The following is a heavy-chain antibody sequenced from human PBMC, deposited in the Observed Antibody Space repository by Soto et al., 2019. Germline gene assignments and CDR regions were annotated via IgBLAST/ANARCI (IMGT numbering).Heavy chain of an antibody. V-gene: IGHV1-69*01. J-gene: IGHJ6*02. CDR3: ATATISPVSATFHHYGMDV. Sequence: QVQLVQSGAEVRKPGSSVKVSCQTSGGTFNNFAFTWVRQAPGQGLEWLGGIMPVFDTTNYAASFQGRITITEDDLRNTVYMEMKTLRFDDTAVYYCATATISPVSATFHHYGMDVWGQGTTVTVSS. D-gene: IGHD6-25*01. CDR1: GGTFNNFA. CDR2: IMPVFDTT.